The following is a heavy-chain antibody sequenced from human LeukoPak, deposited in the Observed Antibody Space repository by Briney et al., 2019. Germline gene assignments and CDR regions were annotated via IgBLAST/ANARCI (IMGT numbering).Heavy chain of an antibody. CDR1: GGSFSGYY. J-gene: IGHJ6*03. CDR3: ARRYDFWSGYYHYYYYYMDV. D-gene: IGHD3-3*01. CDR2: INHSGST. V-gene: IGHV4-34*01. Sequence: PSETLSLTCAVYGGSFSGYYWSWIRQPPGKGLEWIGEINHSGSTNYNPSLKSRATISVDTSKNKFSLKLSSVTAADTAVYYCARRYDFWSGYYHYYYYYMDVWGKGTTVTVSS.